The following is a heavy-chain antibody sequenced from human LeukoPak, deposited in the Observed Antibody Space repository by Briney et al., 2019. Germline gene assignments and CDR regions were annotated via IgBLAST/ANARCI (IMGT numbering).Heavy chain of an antibody. CDR1: AGSISNGDYY. V-gene: IGHV4-39*01. Sequence: SETLSLTCSVSAGSISNGDYYWGWIRQAPGKGLEWIGCIFYGESTHYNPSLKSRATISVDTSKNQFSLKLTSVTAADAAIYYCARQLPTAAADIRGYFDYWGQGTVVTVSS. D-gene: IGHD6-25*01. J-gene: IGHJ4*01. CDR3: ARQLPTAAADIRGYFDY. CDR2: IFYGEST.